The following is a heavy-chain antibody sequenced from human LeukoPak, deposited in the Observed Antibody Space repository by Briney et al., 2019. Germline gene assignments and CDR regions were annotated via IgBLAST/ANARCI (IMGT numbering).Heavy chain of an antibody. CDR2: ISAYNGNT. CDR3: ARQFSPLPAAINY. V-gene: IGHV1-18*01. CDR1: GYTFTSYG. D-gene: IGHD2-2*01. J-gene: IGHJ4*02. Sequence: ASVKVSCKASGYTFTSYGISWLRQAPGRGLEWMGWISAYNGNTNYAQKLQGRVTMTTDTSTSTAYMELRSLRSDDAAVYYCARQFSPLPAAINYWGQGTLVTVSS.